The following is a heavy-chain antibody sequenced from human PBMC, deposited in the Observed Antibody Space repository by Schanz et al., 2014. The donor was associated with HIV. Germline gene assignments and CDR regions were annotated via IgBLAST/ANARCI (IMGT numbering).Heavy chain of an antibody. J-gene: IGHJ4*02. CDR3: ARGRSGYCSGGSCPYGRYYFDY. CDR1: GYTFTGYY. D-gene: IGHD2-15*01. V-gene: IGHV1-2*02. Sequence: QVQLVQSGAEVKKPGASVRVSCKASGYTFTGYYMHWIRQAPGQGLEWMGWINPNSGGTNYAQKFQGRVNMTRDTSISTAYMELSRLRSDDTAVYYCARGRSGYCSGGSCPYGRYYFDYWGQGTLVTVSS. CDR2: INPNSGGT.